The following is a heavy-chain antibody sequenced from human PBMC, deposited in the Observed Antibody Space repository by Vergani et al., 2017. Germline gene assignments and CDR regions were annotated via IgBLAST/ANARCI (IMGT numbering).Heavy chain of an antibody. CDR2: IYYSGST. CDR3: ARAHRYGGLVPPGD. J-gene: IGHJ4*02. Sequence: QVQLQESGPGLVKPSETLSLTCTVSGGSISSYYWIWIRQPPGKGLEWIGYIYYSGSTNYNPSLKSRVTISVDTSKNQFSLKLSSVTAADTAVYYCARAHRYGGLVPPGDWGQGTLVTVSS. V-gene: IGHV4-59*01. CDR1: GGSISSYY. D-gene: IGHD3/OR15-3a*01.